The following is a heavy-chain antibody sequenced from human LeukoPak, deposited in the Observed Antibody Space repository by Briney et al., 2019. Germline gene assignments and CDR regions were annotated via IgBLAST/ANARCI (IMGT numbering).Heavy chain of an antibody. CDR3: ARSTEWSRFFHYYYYMDV. V-gene: IGHV1-2*06. Sequence: SVKVSRKPSVYTFTGYSTHWVRQAHAQGLEWVGRINPNRGGPNYAQKFQGRVTMTRDTSISTAYMELSSVTAADTAVYYCARSTEWSRFFHYYYYMDVWGKGTTVTVSS. J-gene: IGHJ6*03. D-gene: IGHD1-14*01. CDR1: VYTFTGYS. CDR2: INPNRGGP.